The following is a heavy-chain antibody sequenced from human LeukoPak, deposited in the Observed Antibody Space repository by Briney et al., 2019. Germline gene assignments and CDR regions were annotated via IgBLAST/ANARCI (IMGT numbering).Heavy chain of an antibody. CDR2: IYPGESDT. D-gene: IGHD6-19*01. CDR3: ARMVTAVAAMAGP. J-gene: IGHJ5*02. CDR1: GYSFTSYW. Sequence: PGESLKISCKGSGYSFTSYWIGWVRQMPGKGLEWMGIIYPGESDTRYSPSFQGQVTISADKSISTAYLQWSSLKASDTAMYYCARMVTAVAAMAGPWGQGTLVTVSS. V-gene: IGHV5-51*01.